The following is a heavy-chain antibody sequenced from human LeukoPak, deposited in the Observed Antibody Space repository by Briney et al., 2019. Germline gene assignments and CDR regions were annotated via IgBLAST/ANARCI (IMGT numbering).Heavy chain of an antibody. CDR3: ARERGISCSSTSCYTYYFDY. J-gene: IGHJ4*02. CDR1: GGSISSYY. CDR2: IYTSGST. D-gene: IGHD2-2*02. Sequence: PSETLSLTCTVSGGSISSYYWSWIRQPAGKGLEWIGRIYTSGSTNYNPSLKSRVTMSVDTSKNQFSLKLSSVTAADTAVYYCARERGISCSSTSCYTYYFDYWGQGTLVTVSS. V-gene: IGHV4-4*07.